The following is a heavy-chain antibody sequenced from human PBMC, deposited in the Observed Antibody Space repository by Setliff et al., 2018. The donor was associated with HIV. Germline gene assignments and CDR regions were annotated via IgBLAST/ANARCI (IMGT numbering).Heavy chain of an antibody. D-gene: IGHD4-17*01. J-gene: IGHJ3*02. CDR1: GGSISSGSYY. CDR2: VSYSGST. Sequence: SETLSLTCTVSGGSISSGSYYWGWIRQPPGKGLEWIGSVSYSGSTLYNPSLKSRVTISVDTSKNYFSLKMSSVTAADTALYYCARGYGDYIKDAFDIWGQGTMVTVSS. CDR3: ARGYGDYIKDAFDI. V-gene: IGHV4-39*07.